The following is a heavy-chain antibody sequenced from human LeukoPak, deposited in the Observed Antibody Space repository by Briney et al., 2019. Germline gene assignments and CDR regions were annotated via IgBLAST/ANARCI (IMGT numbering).Heavy chain of an antibody. CDR3: ARGDSSDYYLPIDY. V-gene: IGHV4-59*01. J-gene: IGHJ4*02. D-gene: IGHD3-22*01. Sequence: SETLSLTCTVSGGSISSYYWSWIRQPPGKGLEWIGYIYYSGNTNYNPSLKSRVTISVDTSKNQFSLKLSSVTAADTAVYYCARGDSSDYYLPIDYWGQGTLVTVSS. CDR1: GGSISSYY. CDR2: IYYSGNT.